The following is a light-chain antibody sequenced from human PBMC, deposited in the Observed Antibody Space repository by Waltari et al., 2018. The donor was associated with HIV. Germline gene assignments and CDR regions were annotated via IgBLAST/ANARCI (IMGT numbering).Light chain of an antibody. J-gene: IGLJ1*01. CDR3: CSYAGSRRV. CDR2: EVN. V-gene: IGLV2-23*02. Sequence: QSALTQSASVSGSPGQSITISCTGTSSDVGIYNVVSWYQHHPGKAPKLMIYEVNKRPSGMSNRFSGSKSGNTASLTISGLQAEDEADYYCCSYAGSRRVFGTGTKVTVL. CDR1: SSDVGIYNV.